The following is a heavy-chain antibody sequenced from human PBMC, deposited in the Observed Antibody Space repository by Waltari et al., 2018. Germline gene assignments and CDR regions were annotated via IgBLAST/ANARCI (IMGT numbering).Heavy chain of an antibody. Sequence: QITLKESGPTLVKPTQTLTLTCTFSGFSLSTSGVGVGWIRQPPGKALEWLALIYWNDDKRYSPSLKSRLTITKDTSKNHVVLTMTNMDPVDTATYYCAHSPPNVLRFLEWLPKHSPYYFDYWGQGTLVTVSS. D-gene: IGHD3-3*01. CDR2: IYWNDDK. V-gene: IGHV2-5*01. CDR3: AHSPPNVLRFLEWLPKHSPYYFDY. CDR1: GFSLSTSGVG. J-gene: IGHJ4*02.